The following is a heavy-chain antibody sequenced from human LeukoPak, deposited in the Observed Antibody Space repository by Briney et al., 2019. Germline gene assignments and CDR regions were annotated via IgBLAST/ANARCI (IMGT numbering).Heavy chain of an antibody. D-gene: IGHD3-16*01. CDR3: ARGPGIYTVWWFDP. J-gene: IGHJ5*02. CDR2: IYYIGRT. CDR1: GGSISSYY. Sequence: SETLSLTCTVSGGSISSYYWSWIRQPPGKGLEWIGYIYYIGRTNYNPSLKNAVPISVGTSKNRFSLKLTPVTAADTAVYYCARGPGIYTVWWFDPWGQGTLVTVSS. V-gene: IGHV4-59*08.